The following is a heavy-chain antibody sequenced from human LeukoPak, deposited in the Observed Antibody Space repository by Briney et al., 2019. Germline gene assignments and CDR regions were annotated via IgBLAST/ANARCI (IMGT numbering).Heavy chain of an antibody. CDR3: ARAPMTTVTTFPYYYYGMDV. D-gene: IGHD4-17*01. CDR2: INSDGSST. Sequence: SGGSLRLSCAASGFTFSSYWMHWVRQAPGKGLVWASRINSDGSSTSYADSVKGRFTISRDNAKNTLYLQMNSLRAEDTAVYYCARAPMTTVTTFPYYYYGMDVWGQGTTVTVSS. J-gene: IGHJ6*02. CDR1: GFTFSSYW. V-gene: IGHV3-74*01.